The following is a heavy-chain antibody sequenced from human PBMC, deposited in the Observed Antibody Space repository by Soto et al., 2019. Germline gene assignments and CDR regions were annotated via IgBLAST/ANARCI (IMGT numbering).Heavy chain of an antibody. CDR2: IYHSGST. V-gene: IGHV4-4*02. J-gene: IGHJ6*02. CDR3: ATNSYYSLGV. CDR1: SGSISSGHW. Sequence: QVQLQESGPGLVKPSGTLCLTCAVSSGSISSGHWWNWVRQPPGKGLEWIGEIYHSGSTHYNPSLKSRVTMSVDKSMNQFSLKLTSVTAADTAVYYCATNSYYSLGVWGQGTTVTVSS.